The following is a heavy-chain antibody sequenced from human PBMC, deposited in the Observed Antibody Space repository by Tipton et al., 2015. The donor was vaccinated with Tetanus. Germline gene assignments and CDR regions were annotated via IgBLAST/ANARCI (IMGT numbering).Heavy chain of an antibody. CDR3: AKDPASRGWFDP. J-gene: IGHJ5*02. Sequence: SLRLSCVGSGFTFSNYAMAWVRQAPGKGLEWVSGISVRGSHTYYADPVKGRFSIFRDNSKNTVYLQMNSLRDEDTAVYYCAKDPASRGWFDPWGQGTLVSVSS. CDR2: ISVRGSHT. V-gene: IGHV3-23*01. CDR1: GFTFSNYA.